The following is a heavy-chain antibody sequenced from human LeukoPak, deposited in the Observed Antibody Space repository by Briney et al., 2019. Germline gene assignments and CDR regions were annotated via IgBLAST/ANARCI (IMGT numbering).Heavy chain of an antibody. CDR2: IHYSGST. J-gene: IGHJ6*02. V-gene: IGHV4-59*08. Sequence: PSETLSLTCTVSGGSISSHYWSWIRQPPGKGLEWIGYIHYSGSTNSNPSLKSRVTTSIDTSKSQFSLKLSSVTAADTGVYYCARRSAAAGSYHNGMDVWGQGTTVTVSS. CDR3: ARRSAAAGSYHNGMDV. CDR1: GGSISSHY. D-gene: IGHD6-13*01.